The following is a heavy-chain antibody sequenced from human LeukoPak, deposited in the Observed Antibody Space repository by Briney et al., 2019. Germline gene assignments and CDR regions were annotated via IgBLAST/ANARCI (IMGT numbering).Heavy chain of an antibody. CDR3: ARGSGSGYYVHFDH. D-gene: IGHD3-22*01. CDR1: GGSISGYY. CDR2: FYYTGST. J-gene: IGHJ4*02. Sequence: SETLSLTCTVSGGSISGYYWSWVRQPPGKGLEWIGYFYYTGSTYYNPSLKSRVTISVDTSKNHFSLKLSYVTAADAALYYCARGSGSGYYVHFDHWGQGTLVTVSS. V-gene: IGHV4-59*01.